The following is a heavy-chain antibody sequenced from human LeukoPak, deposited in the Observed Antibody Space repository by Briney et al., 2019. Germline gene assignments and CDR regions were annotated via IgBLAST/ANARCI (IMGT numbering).Heavy chain of an antibody. Sequence: TSETLSLTCAVYGGSFSGYYWSWIRQPPRKGLEWIGEINHSGSTNYNPSLKSRVTISVDTSKNQFSLKLSSVTAADTAVYYCARGRDYYDSSGYPLYFDYWGQGTLVTVSS. D-gene: IGHD3-22*01. CDR2: INHSGST. CDR1: GGSFSGYY. J-gene: IGHJ4*02. CDR3: ARGRDYYDSSGYPLYFDY. V-gene: IGHV4-34*01.